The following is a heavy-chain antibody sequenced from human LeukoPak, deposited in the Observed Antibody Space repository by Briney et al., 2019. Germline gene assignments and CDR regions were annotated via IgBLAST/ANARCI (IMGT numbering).Heavy chain of an antibody. CDR3: AREDPRITVTLDY. CDR2: INPNIGGT. CDR1: GYTFTRYY. J-gene: IGHJ4*02. D-gene: IGHD4-11*01. V-gene: IGHV1-2*06. Sequence: ASVKVSCKASGYTFTRYYMHWVRQAPGQGLEWMGRINPNIGGTNYAQKFQGRVTMTRDTSISTAYMELSRLRSDDTAVYYCAREDPRITVTLDYWGQGTLVTVSS.